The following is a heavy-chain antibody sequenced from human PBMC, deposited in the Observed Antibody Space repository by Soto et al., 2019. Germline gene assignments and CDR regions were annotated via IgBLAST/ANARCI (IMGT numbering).Heavy chain of an antibody. CDR1: GFTLSSYG. CDR2: ISYDGSNK. CDR3: AKGAGGPLYLNYYYYYYGMDV. Sequence: GGSLRLSFAASGFTLSSYGMHWVRQAPGKGLEWVAVISYDGSNKYYADSVKGRFTISRDNSKNTLYLQMNSLRAEDTAVYYCAKGAGGPLYLNYYYYYYGMDVWGQGTTVTVSS. J-gene: IGHJ6*02. D-gene: IGHD1-20*01. V-gene: IGHV3-30*18.